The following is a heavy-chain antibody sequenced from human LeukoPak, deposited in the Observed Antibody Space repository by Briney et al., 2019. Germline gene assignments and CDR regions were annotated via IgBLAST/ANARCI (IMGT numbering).Heavy chain of an antibody. CDR3: ARDRDGDYASPKLDY. Sequence: GGSLRLSCAASGFTFSSYWMSWVRQAPGKGLEWVANIKQDGSEKYYVDSVKGRFTISRDNAKNSLYLQMNSLRAEDTAVYYYARDRDGDYASPKLDYWGQGTLVTVSS. J-gene: IGHJ4*02. V-gene: IGHV3-7*01. CDR1: GFTFSSYW. CDR2: IKQDGSEK. D-gene: IGHD4-17*01.